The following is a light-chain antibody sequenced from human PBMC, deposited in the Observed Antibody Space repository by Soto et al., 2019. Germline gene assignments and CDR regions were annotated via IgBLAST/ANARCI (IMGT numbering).Light chain of an antibody. CDR1: QTITGTY. Sequence: EVVLTQSPGTLALSRGERATLSCRASQTITGTYLAWYQQKPGQAPRLLIYGASTRATGIPARFSGSGSGTEFTLTISSLQPEDFAVYYCQQRSNWPSLTFGGGTKVDIK. V-gene: IGKV3D-20*02. J-gene: IGKJ4*01. CDR3: QQRSNWPSLT. CDR2: GAS.